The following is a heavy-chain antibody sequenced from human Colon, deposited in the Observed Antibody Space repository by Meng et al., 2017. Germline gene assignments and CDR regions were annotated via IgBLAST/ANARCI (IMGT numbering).Heavy chain of an antibody. V-gene: IGHV6-1*01. D-gene: IGHD3-10*01. CDR3: TTWYGEY. CDR1: GDSVSSNRAL. CDR2: TYYRSEWQN. Sequence: QVHFQQSGPALLTPSHTLSLTCAISGDSVSSNRALWYWVRQSPSRGLEWLGQTYYRSEWQNHYGVSVKSRITINXXXSRNHXSXHXXSVXXXXXAVYYCTTWYGEYWGQXTLVTVSX. J-gene: IGHJ4*02.